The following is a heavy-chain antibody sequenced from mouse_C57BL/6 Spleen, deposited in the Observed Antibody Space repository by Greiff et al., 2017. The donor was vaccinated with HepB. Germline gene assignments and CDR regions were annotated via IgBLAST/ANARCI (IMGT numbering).Heavy chain of an antibody. D-gene: IGHD1-1*01. CDR2: IDPSDSYT. J-gene: IGHJ2*01. CDR3: ARGAPSTVVAGFDY. CDR1: GYTFTSYW. Sequence: QVQLQQPGAELVRPGTSVKLSCKASGYTFTSYWMHWVKQRPGQGLEWIGVIDPSDSYTNYNQKFKGKATLTVDTSSSTAYMQLSSLTSEDSAVYYSARGAPSTVVAGFDYWGQGTTLTVSS. V-gene: IGHV1-59*01.